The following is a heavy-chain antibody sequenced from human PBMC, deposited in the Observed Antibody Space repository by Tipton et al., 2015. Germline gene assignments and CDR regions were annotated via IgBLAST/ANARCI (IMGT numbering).Heavy chain of an antibody. CDR3: ARTRYCFGTTCHEDYFYGMDV. D-gene: IGHD2-2*01. V-gene: IGHV4-59*01. J-gene: IGHJ6*02. CDR2: IYYSGTS. Sequence: TLPLTCTVSDGSISAYYWSWIRQPPGKGLEWIGFIYYSGTSIYSPSLEGRVTMSVDTAKKQFSLKLASVTAADTAMYYCARTRYCFGTTCHEDYFYGMDVWGQGTMVTVSS. CDR1: DGSISAYY.